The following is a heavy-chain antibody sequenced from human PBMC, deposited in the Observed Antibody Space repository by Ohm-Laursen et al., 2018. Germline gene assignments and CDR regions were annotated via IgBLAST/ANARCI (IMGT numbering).Heavy chain of an antibody. CDR2: IPNDGSNK. Sequence: SLRLSCTASGFSFSNYGMHWVRQAPGKGLEWVAVIPNDGSNKYYADSVKGRFTISRDNSKNTLYLQMNSLRGEDTAVYYCAKEDFAGYCSTTSCFLISRYYYGMDVWGHGTTVTVSS. J-gene: IGHJ6*02. CDR1: GFSFSNYG. D-gene: IGHD2-2*01. V-gene: IGHV3-30*18. CDR3: AKEDFAGYCSTTSCFLISRYYYGMDV.